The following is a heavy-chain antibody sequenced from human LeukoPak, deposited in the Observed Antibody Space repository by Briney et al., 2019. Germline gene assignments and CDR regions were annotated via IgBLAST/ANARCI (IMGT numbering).Heavy chain of an antibody. V-gene: IGHV4-38-2*02. CDR1: GYSISSGYY. J-gene: IGHJ4*02. Sequence: SETLSLTCTVSGYSISSGYYWGWIRQPPGKGLEWIGSIYHSGSTYYNPSLKSRVTISVDTSKNQFSLKLSSVTAADTAVYYCARVRGYSSGWFPDYWGQGTLVTVSS. CDR2: IYHSGST. CDR3: ARVRGYSSGWFPDY. D-gene: IGHD6-19*01.